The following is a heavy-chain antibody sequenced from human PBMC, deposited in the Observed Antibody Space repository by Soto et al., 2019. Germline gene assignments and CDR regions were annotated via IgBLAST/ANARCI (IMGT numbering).Heavy chain of an antibody. CDR1: GGTLRSYT. V-gene: IGHV1-69*13. CDR3: ARGNHRWLQLWYFDL. J-gene: IGHJ2*01. D-gene: IGHD5-12*01. CDR2: IIPIFGRA. Sequence: QVQLVQSGAEVKKPGSSVTVSCKTSGGTLRSYTISWVRQAPGQGLEWMGGIIPIFGRANYAQKFQGRVTITSDESTSTAYMELSSLRSEDTAVYYCARGNHRWLQLWYFDLWGRGTLVTVSS.